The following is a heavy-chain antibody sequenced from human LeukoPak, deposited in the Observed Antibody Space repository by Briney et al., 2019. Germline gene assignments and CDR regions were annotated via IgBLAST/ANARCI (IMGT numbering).Heavy chain of an antibody. CDR3: ARRRNYLSHFDY. J-gene: IGHJ4*02. CDR1: GGSFSGYY. Sequence: SETLSLTCTVYGGSFSGYYWNWVRQPPGKGLEWIGEINHSGSTNYSPSLKSRVTISVDTSKNQFSLKLSSVTAADTAVYYCARRRNYLSHFDYWGQGTLVTVSS. CDR2: INHSGST. D-gene: IGHD1-7*01. V-gene: IGHV4-34*01.